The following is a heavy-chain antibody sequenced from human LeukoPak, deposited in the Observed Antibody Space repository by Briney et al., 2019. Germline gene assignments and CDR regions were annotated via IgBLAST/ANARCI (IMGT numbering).Heavy chain of an antibody. Sequence: SETLSLTCTVSGGSISSYYWSWIRQPPGKGLEWIGYIYYSGSTNYNPSLKSRVTISVDTSKNQFSLKLSSVTAADTAVYYCAREYRLDYSKNYGMDVWGQGTTVTVSS. V-gene: IGHV4-59*01. CDR3: AREYRLDYSKNYGMDV. CDR2: IYYSGST. J-gene: IGHJ6*02. D-gene: IGHD4-11*01. CDR1: GGSISSYY.